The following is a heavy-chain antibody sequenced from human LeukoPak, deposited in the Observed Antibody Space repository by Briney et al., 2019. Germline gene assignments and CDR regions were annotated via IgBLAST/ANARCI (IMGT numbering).Heavy chain of an antibody. CDR2: ISSSSSTI. D-gene: IGHD4-17*01. CDR3: ASVIRLTTVTPNDAFDI. J-gene: IGHJ3*02. V-gene: IGHV3-48*01. CDR1: GFTFSSYS. Sequence: PGGSLRLSCAASGFTFSSYSMNWVRQAPGKGLEWVSYISSSSSTIYYADSVKGRFTISRDNAKNSLYLQMNSLRAEDTAVYYCASVIRLTTVTPNDAFDIWGQGTMVTVSS.